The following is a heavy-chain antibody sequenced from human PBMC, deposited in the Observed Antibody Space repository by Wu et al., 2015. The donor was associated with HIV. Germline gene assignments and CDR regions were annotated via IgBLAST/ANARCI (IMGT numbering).Heavy chain of an antibody. Sequence: QVQLVQSGAEVKKPGASVKVSCKTSGYTFTTKYIHWVRQAPGQGLEWMGIINPGGGSPNYAQKFRDRVIMTRDTSISTAYMELSRLRSDDTAVYYCARGGYGSGSYYRIDYWGQGTLVTVSS. CDR1: GYTFTTKY. V-gene: IGHV1-46*01. J-gene: IGHJ4*02. CDR2: INPGGGSP. D-gene: IGHD3-10*01. CDR3: ARGGYGSGSYYRIDY.